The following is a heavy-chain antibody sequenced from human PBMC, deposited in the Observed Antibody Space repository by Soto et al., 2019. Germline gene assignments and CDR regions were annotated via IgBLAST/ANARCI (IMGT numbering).Heavy chain of an antibody. V-gene: IGHV1-69*01. CDR3: ARDGGRHSGGMDY. CDR1: GGTFSSYS. D-gene: IGHD2-15*01. Sequence: QVQLVQSGAEVKKPGSSVKVSCKASGGTFSSYSINWVRQAPGQGLEWMGEIIPIFGTANYAQKFQGRVTITADESTSKAYIELSSLRSEDTAVYYCARDGGRHSGGMDYWGQGTLVTVSS. CDR2: IIPIFGTA. J-gene: IGHJ4*02.